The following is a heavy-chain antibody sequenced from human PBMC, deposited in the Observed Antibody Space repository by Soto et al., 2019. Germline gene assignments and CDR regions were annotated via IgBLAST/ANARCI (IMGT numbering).Heavy chain of an antibody. CDR3: APHYPDSSGYFDH. CDR2: INPNNGAT. V-gene: IGHV1-2*02. D-gene: IGHD3-22*01. CDR1: GYIFTGNY. J-gene: IGHJ4*02. Sequence: ASVKVSCKASGYIFTGNYMHWVRQAPGQGLEYMGWINPNNGATNYAQNFQGRVTMPWDTSISTAYMEVRRLRSDGKAVYYCAPHYPDSSGYFDHWGQGTLVTVSS.